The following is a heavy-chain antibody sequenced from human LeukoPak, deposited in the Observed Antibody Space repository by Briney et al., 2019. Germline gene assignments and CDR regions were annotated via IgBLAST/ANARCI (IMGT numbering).Heavy chain of an antibody. Sequence: ASVKVSCKASGGNFSSYAISWVRQAPGQGLEWMGRIIPIFGIANYAQKFQGRVTITADKSTSTAYMELSSLRSEDTAVYYCARGYGYGMDVWGQGTTVTVSS. V-gene: IGHV1-69*04. J-gene: IGHJ6*02. D-gene: IGHD3-16*01. CDR3: ARGYGYGMDV. CDR2: IIPIFGIA. CDR1: GGNFSSYA.